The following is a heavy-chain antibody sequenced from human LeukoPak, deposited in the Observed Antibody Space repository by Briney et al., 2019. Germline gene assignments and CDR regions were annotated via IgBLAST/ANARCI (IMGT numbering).Heavy chain of an antibody. Sequence: GGSLRLSCAASGFTFSSYAMHWVRQAPGKGLEWVAVISYDGSNKYYADSVKGRFTISRDNSKNTLYLQMNSLRAEDTAVYYCVYSSSWYVDYWGQGTLVTVSS. CDR2: ISYDGSNK. V-gene: IGHV3-30-3*01. CDR3: VYSSSWYVDY. CDR1: GFTFSSYA. D-gene: IGHD6-13*01. J-gene: IGHJ4*02.